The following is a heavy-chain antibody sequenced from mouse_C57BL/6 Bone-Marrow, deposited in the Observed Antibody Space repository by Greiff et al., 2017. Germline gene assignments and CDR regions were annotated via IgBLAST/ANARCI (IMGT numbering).Heavy chain of an antibody. J-gene: IGHJ2*01. Sequence: VQLQQSGAELVKPGASVKMSCKASGYTFTSYWITWVKQRPGQGLEWVGDIYPGSGSTNYNEKFKSKATLTVDTSSSTAYMQLSSLTSEAAAVYYCARKIYYGSSPDYWGQGTTLTVSS. CDR2: IYPGSGST. V-gene: IGHV1-55*01. CDR1: GYTFTSYW. CDR3: ARKIYYGSSPDY. D-gene: IGHD1-1*01.